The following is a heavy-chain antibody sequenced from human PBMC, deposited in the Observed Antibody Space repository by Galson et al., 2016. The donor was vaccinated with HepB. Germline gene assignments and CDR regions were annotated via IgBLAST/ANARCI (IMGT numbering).Heavy chain of an antibody. Sequence: SLRLSCAASGFTFSSYGMHWVRQAPGKGLEWVAVMWFDGSNKNYADSVKGRFTISRDNSKNTLYLRMNSLRAEDTAVYYCARGSDYVWGSLSYVDYWGQGTLVTVSS. V-gene: IGHV3-33*01. D-gene: IGHD3-16*01. J-gene: IGHJ4*02. CDR2: MWFDGSNK. CDR1: GFTFSSYG. CDR3: ARGSDYVWGSLSYVDY.